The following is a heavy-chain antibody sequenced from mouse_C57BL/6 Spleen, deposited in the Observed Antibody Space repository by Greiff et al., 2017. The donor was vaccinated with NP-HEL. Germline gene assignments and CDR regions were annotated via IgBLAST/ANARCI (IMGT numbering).Heavy chain of an antibody. CDR1: GYTFTDYY. Sequence: EVQLQQSGPVLVKPGASVKMSCKASGYTFTDYYMNWVKQSHGKSLEWIGVINPYNGGTSYNQKFKGKATLTVDKSSSTAYMELNSLTSEDSAVYYCARSGLGPGVYWYFDVWGTGTTVTVSS. V-gene: IGHV1-19*01. CDR2: INPYNGGT. D-gene: IGHD4-1*01. CDR3: ARSGLGPGVYWYFDV. J-gene: IGHJ1*03.